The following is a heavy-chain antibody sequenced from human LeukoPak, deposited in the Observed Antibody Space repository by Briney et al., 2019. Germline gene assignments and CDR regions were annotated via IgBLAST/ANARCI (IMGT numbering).Heavy chain of an antibody. Sequence: GGSLRLSCAASGFTFSSYAMSWVRQAPGKGLEWVSAISGSGGSTYYADSVKGRFTISRDNSKNTLYLQMNSLRAEDTAVYYCAKSAPHRRTMIVVVMIHMALDYWGQGTLVTVSS. D-gene: IGHD3-22*01. CDR1: GFTFSSYA. V-gene: IGHV3-23*01. CDR2: ISGSGGST. CDR3: AKSAPHRRTMIVVVMIHMALDY. J-gene: IGHJ4*02.